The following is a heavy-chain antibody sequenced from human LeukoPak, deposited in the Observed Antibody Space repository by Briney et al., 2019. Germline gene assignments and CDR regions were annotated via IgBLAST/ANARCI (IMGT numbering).Heavy chain of an antibody. J-gene: IGHJ4*02. CDR2: INHSGST. CDR1: GGSFSGYY. V-gene: IGHV4-34*01. CDR3: ASASYGDYVDY. Sequence: SETLSLTCAVYGGSFSGYYWSWIRQPPGKGLEWIGEINHSGSTNYNPSLKSRVTISVDTSKNQLSLKLSSVTAADTAVYYCASASYGDYVDYWGQGTLVTVSS. D-gene: IGHD4-17*01.